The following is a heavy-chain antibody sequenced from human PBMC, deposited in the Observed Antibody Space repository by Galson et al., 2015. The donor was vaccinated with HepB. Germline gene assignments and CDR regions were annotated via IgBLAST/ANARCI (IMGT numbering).Heavy chain of an antibody. Sequence: SLRLSCAASGFSFSSYWMTWVRQAPGKGLVWVSVINSDGSSANYADSVKGRFTISRDNAKNTLYLQMNSLRAEDTAVYYCAREPRLYYFYGMDVWGQGTTVTVSS. J-gene: IGHJ6*02. CDR2: INSDGSSA. CDR3: AREPRLYYFYGMDV. CDR1: GFSFSSYW. D-gene: IGHD3-16*01. V-gene: IGHV3-74*01.